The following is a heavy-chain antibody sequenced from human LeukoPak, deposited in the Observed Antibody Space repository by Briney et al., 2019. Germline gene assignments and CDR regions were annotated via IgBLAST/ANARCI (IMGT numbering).Heavy chain of an antibody. CDR1: GGSISSGGYS. CDR3: ASFYDSAGYYYYMDV. Sequence: SQTLSLTCAVSGGSISSGGYSWSWIRQPPGKGLEWIGYIYHSGSTYYNPSLKSRVTISVDTSKNQFSLKLSSVTAADTAVYYCASFYDSAGYYYYMDVWGKGTTVTVSS. D-gene: IGHD3-3*01. V-gene: IGHV4-30-2*01. J-gene: IGHJ6*03. CDR2: IYHSGST.